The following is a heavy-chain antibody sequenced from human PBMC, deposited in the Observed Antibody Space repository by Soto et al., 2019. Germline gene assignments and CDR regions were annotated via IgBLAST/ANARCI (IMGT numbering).Heavy chain of an antibody. CDR2: IYHSGST. V-gene: IGHV4-4*02. CDR1: GGSISSSNW. D-gene: IGHD3-10*01. J-gene: IGHJ6*02. CDR3: ASVLLWFGEIDYYGMDV. Sequence: SETLSLTCAVSGGSISSSNWWGWVRQPPGKGLEWIGEIYHSGSTNYNPSLESRVTISVDKSKNQFSLKLSSVTAADTAVYYCASVLLWFGEIDYYGMDVWGQGTTVTVSS.